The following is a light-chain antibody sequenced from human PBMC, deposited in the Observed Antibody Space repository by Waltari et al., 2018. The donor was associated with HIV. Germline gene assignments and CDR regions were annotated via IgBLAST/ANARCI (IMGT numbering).Light chain of an antibody. V-gene: IGKV1-6*01. CDR3: LQDDSYPRT. CDR1: QGIRNE. Sequence: AIQLTQSPSSLSASVGDRVTITCRASQGIRNELGWYQQKPGKAPKLLIYAAASLQSGVPSRFSGSGSGTDFTLTISSLQPEDSATYYCLQDDSYPRTFGQGTKVEIK. J-gene: IGKJ1*01. CDR2: AAA.